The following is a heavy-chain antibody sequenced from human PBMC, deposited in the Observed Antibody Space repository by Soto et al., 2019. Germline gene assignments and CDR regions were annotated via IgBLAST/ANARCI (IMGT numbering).Heavy chain of an antibody. V-gene: IGHV3-23*01. J-gene: IGHJ4*02. CDR3: XXXXXXXXXX. CDR1: GFTFSSNA. CDR2: ISGSGDFT. Sequence: EVQLLDSGGGLVQPGGSLRLSCAASGFTFSSNAMSWVRQAPGKGLEWVSVISGSGDFTFYADSVKGRFTISRDNSKXXXXXXXXXXXXXXXXXXXXXXXXXXXXXXWGQGTLVTVSS.